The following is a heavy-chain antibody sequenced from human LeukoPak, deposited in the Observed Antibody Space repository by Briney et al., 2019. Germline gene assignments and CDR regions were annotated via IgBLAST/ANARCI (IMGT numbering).Heavy chain of an antibody. V-gene: IGHV3-23*01. J-gene: IGHJ4*02. CDR2: SSGSGGST. D-gene: IGHD3-22*01. Sequence: GGSLRLSCAASGFTFSSYAMSWVRQAPGKGLEWVSASSGSGGSTYNADSVKGRFTISRDNSKNTLYLQMNSLSAEDTAVYYCAKMYYDSSGHFDYWGQGTLVTVSS. CDR1: GFTFSSYA. CDR3: AKMYYDSSGHFDY.